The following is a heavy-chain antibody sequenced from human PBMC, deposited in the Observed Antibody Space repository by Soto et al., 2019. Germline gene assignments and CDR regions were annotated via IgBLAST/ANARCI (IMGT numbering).Heavy chain of an antibody. J-gene: IGHJ6*02. CDR1: GGTFDNFI. CDR3: ARNGTYSSSLSQYSGMDV. CDR2: IVPMLGTP. D-gene: IGHD1-26*01. V-gene: IGHV1-69*01. Sequence: QVQLVQSGAEVKEPGSSVRVSCKASGGTFDNFIMNWVRQTPGQGLEWMGGIVPMLGTPTYAEKFKGRVTISATGSTSTMYMEVTSLRSEDTAIYYCARNGTYSSSLSQYSGMDVWGQGHTVTVSS.